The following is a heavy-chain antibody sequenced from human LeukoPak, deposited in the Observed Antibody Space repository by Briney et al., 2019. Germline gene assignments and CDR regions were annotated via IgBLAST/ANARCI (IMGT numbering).Heavy chain of an antibody. J-gene: IGHJ4*02. CDR3: ARGSTQYSSGWYGLDY. V-gene: IGHV3-74*01. CDR1: GFTFSSYW. Sequence: PGGSLGLSCAASGFTFSSYWMHWVRQAPGKGLVWVSRVNSDGSSTTYADSVKGRFTISRDNAKNTLYLQMNSLRAEGTAVYYCARGSTQYSSGWYGLDYWGQGTLVTVSS. CDR2: VNSDGSST. D-gene: IGHD6-19*01.